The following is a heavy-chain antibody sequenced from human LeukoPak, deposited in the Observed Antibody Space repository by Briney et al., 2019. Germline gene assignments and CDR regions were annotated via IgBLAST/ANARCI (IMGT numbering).Heavy chain of an antibody. Sequence: PGGSLRPSCAASEFTLSSYSMNWGPKGPGKGLKWVSCISSSSSYINDADSVKGPFTISRDNAKNSLYMQMNRLRAEDTAVYYCARATAIWFGEFALPNWLDSWGQRTLSVSPQ. J-gene: IGHJ5*01. D-gene: IGHD3-10*01. CDR2: ISSSSSYI. CDR3: ARATAIWFGEFALPNWLDS. CDR1: EFTLSSYS. V-gene: IGHV3-21*01.